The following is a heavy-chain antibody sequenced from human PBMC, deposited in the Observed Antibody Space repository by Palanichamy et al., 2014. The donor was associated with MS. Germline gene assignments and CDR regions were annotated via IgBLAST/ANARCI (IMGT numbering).Heavy chain of an antibody. V-gene: IGHV4-59*08. Sequence: QVQLQESGPGLVKPSETLSLTCTVSGGSISTYYWSWIRQPPGKGLEWIGCVSYGGSSNYNPSLGSRVTISVDSSKNQFSLRLASVTAADTAVYYCARCRTAFDALDIWGQGTMVQASS. D-gene: IGHD2-21*02. J-gene: IGHJ3*02. CDR3: ARCRTAFDALDI. CDR2: VSYGGSS. CDR1: GGSISTYY.